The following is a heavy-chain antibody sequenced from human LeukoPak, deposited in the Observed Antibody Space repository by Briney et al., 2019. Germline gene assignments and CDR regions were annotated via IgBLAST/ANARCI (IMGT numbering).Heavy chain of an antibody. CDR2: ISYDGSNK. D-gene: IGHD2-2*01. V-gene: IGHV3-30*18. CDR1: GGSISSSSYY. CDR3: AKDLVPPIVVVPAAIDY. Sequence: PSETLSLTCTVSGGSISSSSYYWGWVRQAPGKGLEWVAVISYDGSNKYYADSVKGRFTISRDNSKNTLYLQMNSLRAEDTAVYYCAKDLVPPIVVVPAAIDYWGQGTLVTVSS. J-gene: IGHJ4*02.